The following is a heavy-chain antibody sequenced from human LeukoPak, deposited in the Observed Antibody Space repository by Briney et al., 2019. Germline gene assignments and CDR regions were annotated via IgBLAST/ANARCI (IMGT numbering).Heavy chain of an antibody. J-gene: IGHJ5*02. Sequence: ASVKVSCKASGYSFTTYGISWVRQAPGLGLEWMGWISAYNGNTNYAQKPQGRVTMTTDTSTSTAYMELRSLRYDDTAVYYCARDMIAARPNWFDPWGQGTLVTVSS. CDR3: ARDMIAARPNWFDP. V-gene: IGHV1-18*01. CDR2: ISAYNGNT. D-gene: IGHD6-6*01. CDR1: GYSFTTYG.